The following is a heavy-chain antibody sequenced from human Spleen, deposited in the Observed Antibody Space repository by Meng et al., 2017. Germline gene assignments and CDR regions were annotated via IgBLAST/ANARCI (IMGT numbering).Heavy chain of an antibody. CDR3: AHSPYASGVRRDFDY. CDR1: GFSVSTRGVG. D-gene: IGHD3-10*01. Sequence: QITLKDAGPTLVKPTQTLTLTCTFSGFSVSTRGVGVGWIRQPPGKALEWLALIYWDDDKRYSPSLQGRLTITRDTSKIQVVLTMTNMDPVDTATYYCAHSPYASGVRRDFDYWGQGTLVTVSS. J-gene: IGHJ4*02. CDR2: IYWDDDK. V-gene: IGHV2-5*02.